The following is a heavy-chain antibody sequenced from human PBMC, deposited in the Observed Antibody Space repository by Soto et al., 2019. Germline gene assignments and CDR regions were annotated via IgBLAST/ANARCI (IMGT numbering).Heavy chain of an antibody. J-gene: IGHJ5*02. CDR2: ISSSSSYI. CDR3: ARDLRTTKWELGWFDP. CDR1: GFTFSSYS. Sequence: EVQLVESGGGLVKPGGSLRLSCAASGFTFSSYSMNWVRQAPGKGLEWVSSISSSSSYIYYADSVKGRFTISRDNAKNSLYLQMNSLRAEDTAVYYCARDLRTTKWELGWFDPWGQGTLVTVSS. V-gene: IGHV3-21*01. D-gene: IGHD1-26*01.